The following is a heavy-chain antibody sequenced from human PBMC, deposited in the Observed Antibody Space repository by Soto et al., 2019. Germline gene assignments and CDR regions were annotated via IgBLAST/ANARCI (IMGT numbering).Heavy chain of an antibody. V-gene: IGHV1-18*01. CDR1: GYTFTSYG. D-gene: IGHD3-16*02. CDR3: ARESAHYDYIWGSYRSTGYFDY. Sequence: GASVKVSCKASGYTFTSYGISWVRQAPGQGLEWMGWISAYNGNTNYAQKLQGRVTMTTDTSTSTAYMELRSLRSDNTAVYYCARESAHYDYIWGSYRSTGYFDYWGQGTLVTVSS. J-gene: IGHJ4*02. CDR2: ISAYNGNT.